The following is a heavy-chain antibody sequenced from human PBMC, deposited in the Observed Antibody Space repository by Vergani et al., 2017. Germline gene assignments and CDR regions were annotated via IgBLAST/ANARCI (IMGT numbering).Heavy chain of an antibody. Sequence: QVQLQESGPGLVKPSQTLSLTCTVSGGPISSGDYYWSWVRQPPGKGLEWLGYIYYSGSTYYNPSLKSRLTMSVDTSKNQFSLELSSVTASDTAMYYCASKPTGTSWYSVKYYFDFWGQGTLVAVSS. CDR3: ASKPTGTSWYSVKYYFDF. D-gene: IGHD6-13*01. CDR2: IYYSGST. CDR1: GGPISSGDYY. J-gene: IGHJ4*02. V-gene: IGHV4-30-4*08.